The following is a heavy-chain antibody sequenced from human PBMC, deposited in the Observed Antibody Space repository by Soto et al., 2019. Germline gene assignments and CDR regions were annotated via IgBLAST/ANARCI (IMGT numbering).Heavy chain of an antibody. CDR2: IWSDGNNR. Sequence: QVQLVESGGGVVQPGRSLRLSCAASGFMFSNHGMHWVRQAPGKGLEWVAVIWSDGNNRYYADSVKGRFTISRDNSKNTVYLQMSSLRAADTAVYYCVRGDNWNDEASDYWGQGTLVTVSS. J-gene: IGHJ4*02. CDR1: GFMFSNHG. CDR3: VRGDNWNDEASDY. D-gene: IGHD1-1*01. V-gene: IGHV3-33*01.